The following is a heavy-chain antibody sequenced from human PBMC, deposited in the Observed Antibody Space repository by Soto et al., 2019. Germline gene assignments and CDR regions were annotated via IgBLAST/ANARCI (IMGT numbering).Heavy chain of an antibody. Sequence: GSQRHAYSSSGFAVNTHWMHFFRQSPGKGLVWVSRIYSGGSTYYADSVKGRFTISRDNSKTTLYLQMNSLRAEDTAVYYCARASSSWSQGGWFDPWGQGTLVTVSS. CDR1: GFAVNTHW. J-gene: IGHJ5*02. D-gene: IGHD6-13*01. V-gene: IGHV3-53*01. CDR3: ARASSSWSQGGWFDP. CDR2: IYSGGST.